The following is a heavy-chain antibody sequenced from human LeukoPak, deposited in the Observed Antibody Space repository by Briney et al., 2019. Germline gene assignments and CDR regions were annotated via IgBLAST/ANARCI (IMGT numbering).Heavy chain of an antibody. CDR3: ARLRYCSSTSCYGSDYYYGMDV. J-gene: IGHJ6*02. V-gene: IGHV4-31*03. CDR1: RGSITSGTYY. CDR2: IYSSGAT. D-gene: IGHD2-2*01. Sequence: PSQTLSLTCTVSRGSITSGTYYWTWIRHHPGNGLESIGYIYSSGATQYNPSLRSRATMSVDTSKRQFSLKLSSVTAADTAVYYCARLRYCSSTSCYGSDYYYGMDVWGQGTTVTVSS.